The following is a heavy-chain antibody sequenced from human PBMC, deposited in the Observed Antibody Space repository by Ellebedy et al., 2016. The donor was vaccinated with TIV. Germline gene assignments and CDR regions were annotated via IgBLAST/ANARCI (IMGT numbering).Heavy chain of an antibody. CDR3: ARFVAAHGYDY. CDR1: GGSFSGYY. J-gene: IGHJ4*02. D-gene: IGHD6-25*01. CDR2: ITHSGST. V-gene: IGHV4-34*01. Sequence: MPGGSLRLSCAVYGGSFSGYYWSWIRQPPGKGLEWIGEITHSGSTNYNPSLKSRVTISVDTSKNQFSLNLSSVTAADTAVYYCARFVAAHGYDYWGQGTLVTVSS.